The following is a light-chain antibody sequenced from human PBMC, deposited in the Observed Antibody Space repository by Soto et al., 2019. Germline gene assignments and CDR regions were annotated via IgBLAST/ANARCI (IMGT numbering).Light chain of an antibody. Sequence: EIVLTQSPATLSLSPGERATLSCRASQSVDSYLTWYQQKPGQAPRLLIYDVSKRGTGIPVRFSGSGSGTDFTLTISRLEHEDVAVYYCQQRRNWPLTFGGGTKVEIK. CDR2: DVS. CDR1: QSVDSY. J-gene: IGKJ4*01. CDR3: QQRRNWPLT. V-gene: IGKV3-11*01.